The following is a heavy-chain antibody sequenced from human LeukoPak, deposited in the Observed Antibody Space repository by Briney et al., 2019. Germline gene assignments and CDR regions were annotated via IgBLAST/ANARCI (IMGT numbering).Heavy chain of an antibody. V-gene: IGHV3-74*01. Sequence: GGSLRLFCAASGFTFSSSRMHWVRQAPGKGLLWVSRITRDGSSTTYADSVKGRFTTSRDNAKNTLYLRMDSLRDDDTAVYYCARDPGYESWSPFWGGMDVWGNGTTVIVSS. CDR3: ARDPGYESWSPFWGGMDV. CDR2: ITRDGSST. J-gene: IGHJ6*04. D-gene: IGHD3-16*01. CDR1: GFTFSSSR.